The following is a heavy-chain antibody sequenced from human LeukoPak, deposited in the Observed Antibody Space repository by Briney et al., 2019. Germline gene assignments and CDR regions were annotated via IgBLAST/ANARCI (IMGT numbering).Heavy chain of an antibody. CDR3: ARGQTSGSFIIDY. V-gene: IGHV3-48*01. Sequence: GGSLRLSCAASGFTFSSYAMNWVLQAPGKGLQWLSFTDSSSGSIHYADSVKGRFTISRDNVKNSLHLQMNSLGAEDTAMYYCARGQTSGSFIIDYWGQGTLVTVSS. J-gene: IGHJ4*02. CDR1: GFTFSSYA. D-gene: IGHD3-10*01. CDR2: TDSSSGSI.